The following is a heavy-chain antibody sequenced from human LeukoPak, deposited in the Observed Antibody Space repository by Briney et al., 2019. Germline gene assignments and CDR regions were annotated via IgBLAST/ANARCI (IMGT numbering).Heavy chain of an antibody. CDR3: ARVSRSDFWSGTPYYFDY. J-gene: IGHJ4*02. CDR1: GYSFTGYY. CDR2: INPNSGGT. D-gene: IGHD3-3*01. Sequence: ASVKVSCKASGYSFTGYYMHWVRQAPGQGLEWMGWINPNSGGTNYAQKFQGRVTMTRDTSISTAYMELSRLRSDDTAVYYSARVSRSDFWSGTPYYFDYWGQGTLVTVSS. V-gene: IGHV1-2*02.